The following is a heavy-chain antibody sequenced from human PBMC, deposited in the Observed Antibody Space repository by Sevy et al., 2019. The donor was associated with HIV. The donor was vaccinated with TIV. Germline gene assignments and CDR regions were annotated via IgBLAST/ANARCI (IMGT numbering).Heavy chain of an antibody. Sequence: GGSLRLSCAASGFTFSSYAMHWVRQAPGKGLEWVAVISYDGSNKYYADSVKGRFTISRDNSKNTLYLQMNSLRAEDTAVYYCARDVGYGYYALDYWGQGTLVTVSS. D-gene: IGHD4-17*01. V-gene: IGHV3-30-3*01. J-gene: IGHJ4*02. CDR3: ARDVGYGYYALDY. CDR1: GFTFSSYA. CDR2: ISYDGSNK.